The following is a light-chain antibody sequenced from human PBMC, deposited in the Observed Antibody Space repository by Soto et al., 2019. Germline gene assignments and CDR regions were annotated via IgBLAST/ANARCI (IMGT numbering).Light chain of an antibody. CDR1: QTIGTY. CDR2: DAS. Sequence: IEVTQSPSSLASSLGDRVTITCRASQTIGTYVNWYRQKSGAAPELLIYDASTLQSGVPSRFRGGASGTDFTLTISSLQLDDFETYYCQQSYNPPLTFGQGTKLDIK. CDR3: QQSYNPPLT. V-gene: IGKV1-39*01. J-gene: IGKJ1*01.